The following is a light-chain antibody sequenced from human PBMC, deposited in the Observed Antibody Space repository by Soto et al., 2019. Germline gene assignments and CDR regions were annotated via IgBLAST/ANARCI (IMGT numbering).Light chain of an antibody. CDR2: GAS. CDR3: QQYGTSPQT. CDR1: QSVSSSY. Sequence: EIVLTQSPGTLSLSPGERATLSCRASQSVSSSYLAWYQQKPGQAPRLLIYGASGRATGIPDRFSGSGSGTDFTLTITRLEPEDFAVYYCQQYGTSPQTFGQGTKLDIK. J-gene: IGKJ2*01. V-gene: IGKV3-20*01.